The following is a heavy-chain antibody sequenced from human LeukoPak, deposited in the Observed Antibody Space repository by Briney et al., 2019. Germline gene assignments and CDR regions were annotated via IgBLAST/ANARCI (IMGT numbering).Heavy chain of an antibody. Sequence: PSETLSLTCTVSGGSISSYYWSWIRQPPGKGLEWIGYIYYGGSTNYNPSLKSRVTISVDTPKNQFSLKLSSVTAADTAVYYCARVGNYYDSSGTNAFDIWGQGTMVTVSS. V-gene: IGHV4-59*01. CDR2: IYYGGST. CDR1: GGSISSYY. D-gene: IGHD3-22*01. J-gene: IGHJ3*02. CDR3: ARVGNYYDSSGTNAFDI.